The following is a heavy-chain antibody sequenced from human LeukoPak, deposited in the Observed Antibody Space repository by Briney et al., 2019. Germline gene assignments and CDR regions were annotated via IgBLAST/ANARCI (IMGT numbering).Heavy chain of an antibody. CDR3: ARDRLGGILRYYYDAFDI. D-gene: IGHD3-10*01. CDR2: ISAFNGST. Sequence: GASVKVSCKVSGYTFGSYGLSWVRQAPGQGLEWMGWISAFNGSTNYAQKFQGRVTMTADSSTYTAYMELRSLTSDDSAIYYCARDRLGGILRYYYDAFDIWGQGTRDTVSS. CDR1: GYTFGSYG. J-gene: IGHJ3*02. V-gene: IGHV1-18*01.